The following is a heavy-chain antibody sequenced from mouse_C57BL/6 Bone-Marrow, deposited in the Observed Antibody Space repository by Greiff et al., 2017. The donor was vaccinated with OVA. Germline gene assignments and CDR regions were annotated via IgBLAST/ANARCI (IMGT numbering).Heavy chain of an antibody. V-gene: IGHV2-6*01. CDR2: IWGVGST. J-gene: IGHJ4*01. D-gene: IGHD1-1*01. CDR3: ASRHLVAGTDYAMDY. Sequence: VQLKESGPGLVAPSQSLSITCTVSGFSLTSYGVDWVRQSPGKGLEWLGVIWGVGSTNYNSALKSRLSISKDNSKSQVFLKMNSLQTDDTAMYCCASRHLVAGTDYAMDYWGQGTSVTVSS. CDR1: GFSLTSYG.